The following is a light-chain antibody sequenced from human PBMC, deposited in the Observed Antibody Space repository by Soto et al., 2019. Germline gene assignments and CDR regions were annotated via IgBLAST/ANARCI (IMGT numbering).Light chain of an antibody. Sequence: SYELTQPPSVSAAPGQTPRITCGGDDIGSKSVHWYQQKPGQAPVLVVYEDRARPSGIPERFSGSNSGNTATLTISRVEDGDEADYYCQVWDSSNYHYVFGSGTKVTVL. CDR2: EDR. CDR3: QVWDSSNYHYV. J-gene: IGLJ1*01. V-gene: IGLV3-21*02. CDR1: DIGSKS.